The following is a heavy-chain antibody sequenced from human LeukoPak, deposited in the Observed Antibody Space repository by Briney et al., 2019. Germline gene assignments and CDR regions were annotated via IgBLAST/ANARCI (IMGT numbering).Heavy chain of an antibody. CDR3: ARTTFYHDSGSPRPTYYFDY. CDR1: GFIFSNYY. J-gene: IGHJ4*02. CDR2: ISNSGTTI. V-gene: IGHV3-11*04. Sequence: GGSLRLFCAASGFIFSNYYMTWIRQAPGKGLEWVSYISNSGTTIDYADSVKGRFTISRDNAKNSLYLQMNSLRAEDTAVYYCARTTFYHDSGSPRPTYYFDYWGQGTLVTVSS. D-gene: IGHD3-10*01.